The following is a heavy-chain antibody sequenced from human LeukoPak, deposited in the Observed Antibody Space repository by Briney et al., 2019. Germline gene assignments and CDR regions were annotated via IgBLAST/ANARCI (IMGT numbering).Heavy chain of an antibody. Sequence: SQTLSLTCAVSGGSISSGGYSWSWIRQPPGKGLEWIGYIYHSGSTYYNPSLKSRVTISVDRSKNQFSLKLSSVTAADTAVYYCASGSGSGSLDYWGQGTLVTVSS. V-gene: IGHV4-30-2*01. CDR1: GGSISSGGYS. CDR2: IYHSGST. CDR3: ASGSGSGSLDY. J-gene: IGHJ4*02. D-gene: IGHD3-10*01.